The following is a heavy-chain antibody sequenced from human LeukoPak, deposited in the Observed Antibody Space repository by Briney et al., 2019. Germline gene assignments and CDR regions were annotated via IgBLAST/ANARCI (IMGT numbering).Heavy chain of an antibody. V-gene: IGHV5-51*01. D-gene: IGHD6-13*01. CDR3: ARVDSSSWNYYYYGMDV. Sequence: GESLKISCKGSGYSFTSYWIGWVRQMPGKGLEWMGIIYPGDSDTRYSPSFQGQVTISADKSISTAYPQWSSLKASDTAMYYCARVDSSSWNYYYYGMDVWGQGTTVTVSS. CDR2: IYPGDSDT. CDR1: GYSFTSYW. J-gene: IGHJ6*02.